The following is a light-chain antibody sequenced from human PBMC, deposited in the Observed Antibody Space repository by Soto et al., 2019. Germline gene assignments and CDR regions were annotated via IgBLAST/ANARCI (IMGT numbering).Light chain of an antibody. Sequence: QSVLTQSPSVSGAPGQRVTISCTGISSNLGAGYDVHWYQQLPGAAPKLVIFGNRNRPSGVPERFSGSKSGTSASLAITGLQAQDEADYYCQAYDYSLTASVFGGGTKLTVL. CDR3: QAYDYSLTASV. CDR1: SSNLGAGYD. V-gene: IGLV1-40*01. J-gene: IGLJ3*02. CDR2: GNR.